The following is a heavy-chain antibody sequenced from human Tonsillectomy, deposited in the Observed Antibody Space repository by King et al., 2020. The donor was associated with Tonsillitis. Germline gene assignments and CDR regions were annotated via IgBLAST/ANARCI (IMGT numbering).Heavy chain of an antibody. CDR1: LTVKYIG. J-gene: IGHJ6*02. Sequence: VQLVESGGGVVQPGGSLTLSCTGLTVKYIGMHWVRQAPGKGLEWVAFLKRDGSDENYADSVKGRFTISRDNSRNTVFLQMNSLGPEDTALYYCAKDTTPMDVWGQGTTVAVSS. D-gene: IGHD1-1*01. CDR2: LKRDGSDE. V-gene: IGHV3-30*02. CDR3: AKDTTPMDV.